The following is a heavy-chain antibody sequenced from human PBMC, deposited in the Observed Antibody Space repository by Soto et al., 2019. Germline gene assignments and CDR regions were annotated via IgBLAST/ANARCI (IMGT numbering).Heavy chain of an antibody. D-gene: IGHD3-3*01. J-gene: IGHJ5*02. CDR3: AKAIGIDFSWFDP. CDR1: GGSISSGGYY. V-gene: IGHV4-31*03. CDR2: IHYSGNT. Sequence: QVQLQESGPGLVKPSQTLSLTCTVSGGSISSGGYYWSWIRQHPGKRLEWIGYIHYSGNTLYNPSLKSRVTMSVDTSKNQVSLKLSSVTAADTAVYYCAKAIGIDFSWFDPWGQGTLVPVSS.